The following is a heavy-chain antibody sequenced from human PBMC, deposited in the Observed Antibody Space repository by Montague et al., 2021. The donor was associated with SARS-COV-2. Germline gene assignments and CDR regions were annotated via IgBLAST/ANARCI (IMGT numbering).Heavy chain of an antibody. D-gene: IGHD6-13*01. V-gene: IGHV3-7*03. CDR1: GFTFSCYW. CDR2: IRGDGSGT. J-gene: IGHJ4*02. CDR3: ARVPSSSWYFEY. Sequence: SLRLSCAASGFTFSCYWMSWVRQAPGKGLEWVAAIRGDGSGTYYVDSVKGRFTISRDNAKNSLYLQMNSLRAEDTAVYYCARVPSSSWYFEYWGQGTLVTVSS.